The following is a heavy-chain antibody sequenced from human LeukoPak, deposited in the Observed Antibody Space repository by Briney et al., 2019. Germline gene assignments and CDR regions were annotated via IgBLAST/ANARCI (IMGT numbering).Heavy chain of an antibody. J-gene: IGHJ4*02. CDR3: ARACGGNCYFDY. CDR1: GGSISSYY. Sequence: SETLSLTCTVSGGSISSYYVSWIRQPPGKGLEWIGYIYHSGSTYYNPSLKSRVTISVDRSKNQFSLNLSSVTAADTAVYYCARACGGNCYFDYWGQGTLITVSS. CDR2: IYHSGST. V-gene: IGHV4-59*12. D-gene: IGHD2-21*01.